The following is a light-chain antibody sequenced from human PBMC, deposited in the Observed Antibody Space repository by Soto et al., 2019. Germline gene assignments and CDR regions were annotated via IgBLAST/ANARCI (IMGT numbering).Light chain of an antibody. J-gene: IGKJ2*02. CDR2: DAY. CDR1: QSVDRY. CDR3: QQRGKWPST. V-gene: IGKV3-11*01. Sequence: EVVLTQSPDTLSLSPGETATLSCRASQSVDRYVAWYQQKLGQAPSLLIYDAYTRATGVGARFNGSGSATDFSLTITSREPEDLAVYYCQQRGKWPSTFGPGTKVEMK.